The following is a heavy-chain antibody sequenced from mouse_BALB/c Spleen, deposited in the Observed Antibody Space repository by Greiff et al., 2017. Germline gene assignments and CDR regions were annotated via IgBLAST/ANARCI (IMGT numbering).Heavy chain of an antibody. V-gene: IGHV1-18*01. Sequence: VQLQQSGPELVKPGASVKIPCKASGYTFTDYNMDWVKQSHGKSLEWIGYINPNNGGTIYNQKFKGKATLTVDKSSSTAYMELRSLTSEDTAVYYCARLGGNNWYFDVWGAGTTVTVSS. CDR3: ARLGGNNWYFDV. D-gene: IGHD2-1*01. CDR2: INPNNGGT. CDR1: GYTFTDYN. J-gene: IGHJ1*01.